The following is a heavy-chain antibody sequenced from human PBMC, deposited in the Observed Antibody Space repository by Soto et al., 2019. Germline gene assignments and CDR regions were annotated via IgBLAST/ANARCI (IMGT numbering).Heavy chain of an antibody. J-gene: IGHJ4*02. CDR3: AKGENDILTGNFFDY. V-gene: IGHV3-9*01. CDR2: ISWNSGSI. CDR1: GFTFDDYA. Sequence: SLSLSCAASGFTFDDYAMHWVRQAPGKGLEWVSGISWNSGSIGYADSVKGRFTISRDNAKNSLYLQMNSLRAEDTALYYCAKGENDILTGNFFDYWGQGTLVTVSS. D-gene: IGHD3-9*01.